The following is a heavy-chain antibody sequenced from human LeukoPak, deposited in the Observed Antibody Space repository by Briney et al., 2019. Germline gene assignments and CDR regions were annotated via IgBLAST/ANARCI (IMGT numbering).Heavy chain of an antibody. CDR2: ISGSGGST. V-gene: IGHV3-23*01. J-gene: IGHJ4*02. CDR3: ARDGGYRGYDADC. D-gene: IGHD5-12*01. CDR1: GFTFSSYA. Sequence: QTGGSLRLSCAASGFTFSSYAMSWVRQAPGKGLEWVSAISGSGGSTYYADSVKGRFTISRDNSKNTLYLQMNSLRAEDTAVYYCARDGGYRGYDADCWGQGTLVTVSS.